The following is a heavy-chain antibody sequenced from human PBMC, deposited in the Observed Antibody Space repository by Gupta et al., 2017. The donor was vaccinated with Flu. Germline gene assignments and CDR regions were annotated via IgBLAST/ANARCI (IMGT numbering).Heavy chain of an antibody. CDR1: GGSFSGYY. CDR3: ARGRVKGYCSSTSCLGVRLRHYYYYGMDV. J-gene: IGHJ6*02. CDR2: INHSGST. V-gene: IGHV4-34*01. D-gene: IGHD2-2*01. Sequence: QVQLQQWGAGLLKPSETLSLTCAVYGGSFSGYYWSWIRQPPGQGLEWIGEINHSGSTNYNPSLKSRVTISVDTSKNQFSLKLSSVTAADTAVYYCARGRVKGYCSSTSCLGVRLRHYYYYGMDVWGQGTTVTVSS.